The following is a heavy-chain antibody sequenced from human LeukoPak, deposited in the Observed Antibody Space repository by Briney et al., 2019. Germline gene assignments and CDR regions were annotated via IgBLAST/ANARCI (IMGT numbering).Heavy chain of an antibody. J-gene: IGHJ3*02. Sequence: SETLSLTCAVYGGSFSGYYWSWIRQPPGKGLEWIGEINHSGSTNYNPSLKSRVTISEDTSKNQFSLKLSSVTAADTSVYYCAREERTVVVPAATLPAAFDIWGQGTMVTVSS. CDR1: GGSFSGYY. CDR2: INHSGST. D-gene: IGHD2-2*01. V-gene: IGHV4-34*01. CDR3: AREERTVVVPAATLPAAFDI.